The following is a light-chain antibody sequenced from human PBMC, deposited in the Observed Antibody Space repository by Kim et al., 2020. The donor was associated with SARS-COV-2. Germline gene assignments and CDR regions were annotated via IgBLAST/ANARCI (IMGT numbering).Light chain of an antibody. CDR3: SSYTSSSTWV. V-gene: IGLV2-14*01. J-gene: IGLJ3*02. Sequence: QPNTIACTGTSRDVGGYNYISWYQRSPGKAPQLMIYEVSKRPSGVSNRFSGAKAGNTASLTISGLQGEDEADYYCSSYTSSSTWVFGGGTQLTVL. CDR2: EVS. CDR1: SRDVGGYNY.